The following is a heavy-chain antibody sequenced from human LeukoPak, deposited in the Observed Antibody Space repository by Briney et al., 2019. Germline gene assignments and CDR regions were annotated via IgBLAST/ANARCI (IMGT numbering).Heavy chain of an antibody. J-gene: IGHJ1*01. CDR1: GFTFDDYA. V-gene: IGHV3-9*01. Sequence: GGSLRLSCAASGFTFDDYAMHWVRQAPGKGLEWVSGISWNSGSIGYADSVKGRFTISRDNAKNSLYLQMNSLRAEDTALYYCAKDIRITMVRGVSSLQHWGQGTLVTVSS. D-gene: IGHD3-10*01. CDR3: AKDIRITMVRGVSSLQH. CDR2: ISWNSGSI.